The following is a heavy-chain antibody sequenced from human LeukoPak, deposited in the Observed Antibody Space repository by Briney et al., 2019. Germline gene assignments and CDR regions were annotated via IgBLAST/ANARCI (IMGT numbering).Heavy chain of an antibody. CDR2: INHSGST. Sequence: SETLSLTCAVYGGSFSGYYWSWIRQPPGKGLEWIGEINHSGSTNYNPSLKSRVTISVDTSKNQFSLKLSSVTAADTAVYYCARDATYYYYGMDVWGQGTTVTVSS. J-gene: IGHJ6*02. V-gene: IGHV4-34*01. D-gene: IGHD1-26*01. CDR1: GGSFSGYY. CDR3: ARDATYYYYGMDV.